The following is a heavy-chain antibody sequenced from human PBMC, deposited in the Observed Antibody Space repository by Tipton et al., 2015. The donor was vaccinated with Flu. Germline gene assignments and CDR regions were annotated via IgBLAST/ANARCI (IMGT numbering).Heavy chain of an antibody. D-gene: IGHD3-10*02. V-gene: IGHV4-39*01. CDR2: IYPSGTT. CDR1: SGSIGSTNYF. J-gene: IGHJ4*02. CDR3: ARLSYYDVDLKNFYFDY. Sequence: PGLVKPSETLSLTCTDSSGSIGSTNYFCAWIRQPPGKRLELIGSIYPSGTTYYNPSLKSRVTISVDTSKSQFSLMLRSVTAADTAVYYCARLSYYDVDLKNFYFDYWGQGALVTVSS.